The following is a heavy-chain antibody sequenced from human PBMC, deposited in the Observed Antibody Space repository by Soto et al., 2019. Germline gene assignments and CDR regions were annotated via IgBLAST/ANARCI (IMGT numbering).Heavy chain of an antibody. Sequence: EAQLLESGGDLVPPGGSLRLSCAASGFTFSSYAMSWVRQAPGKGLEWVSAISGSGGSTYYADSVKGRFTISRDNSKNTLYLQMNSLRAEDTAVYYCAKGIAVALYNWFDPWGQGTLVTVSS. D-gene: IGHD6-19*01. CDR2: ISGSGGST. V-gene: IGHV3-23*01. CDR3: AKGIAVALYNWFDP. CDR1: GFTFSSYA. J-gene: IGHJ5*02.